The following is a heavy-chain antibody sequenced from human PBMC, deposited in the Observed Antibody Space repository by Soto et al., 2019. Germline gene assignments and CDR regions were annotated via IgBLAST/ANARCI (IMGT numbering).Heavy chain of an antibody. D-gene: IGHD3-10*01. V-gene: IGHV4-30-4*01. CDR3: AREGGVSSGGLYYFDS. J-gene: IGHJ4*02. CDR1: GGATTSDNY. CDR2: IYYSGST. Sequence: PSETLSLTCTVSGGATTSDNYWTWIRQPPGKGLEWLGHIYYSGSTDYNPSLKSRLAISIDTSKNQFSLKLSSVTAADTAVYFCAREGGVSSGGLYYFDSWGQGTLVTVSS.